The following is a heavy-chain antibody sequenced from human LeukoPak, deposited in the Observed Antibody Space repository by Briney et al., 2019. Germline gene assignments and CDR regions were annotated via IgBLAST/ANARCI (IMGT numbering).Heavy chain of an antibody. J-gene: IGHJ3*02. CDR2: ISSSSSYI. CDR3: ARDVSAGEYSSLGDAFDI. V-gene: IGHV3-21*01. D-gene: IGHD6-6*01. CDR1: GFTFSSYY. Sequence: PGGSLRLSCAASGFTFSSYYMSWVRQAPGKGLEWVSSISSSSSYIYYADSVKGRFTISRDNAKNLLYLQMNSLRAEDTAVYYCARDVSAGEYSSLGDAFDIWGQGTMVTVSS.